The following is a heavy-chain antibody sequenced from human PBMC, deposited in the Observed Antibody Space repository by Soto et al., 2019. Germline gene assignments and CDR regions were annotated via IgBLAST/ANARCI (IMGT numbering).Heavy chain of an antibody. V-gene: IGHV3-53*01. CDR2: IYSGGST. D-gene: IGHD2-15*01. CDR1: GFTVSSNY. Sequence: GGSLRLSCAASGFTVSSNYMSWVRQAPGKGLEWVSVIYSGGSTYYADSVKGRFTISRDNSKNTLYLQMNSLRAEDTAVYYCARDRGYDAHDYYYNAMDVWGQGTMVTVSS. CDR3: ARDRGYDAHDYYYNAMDV. J-gene: IGHJ6*02.